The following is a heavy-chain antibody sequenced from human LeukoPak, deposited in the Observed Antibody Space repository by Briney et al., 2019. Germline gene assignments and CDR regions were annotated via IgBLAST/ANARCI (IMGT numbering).Heavy chain of an antibody. V-gene: IGHV4-30-2*01. CDR2: IHHSGST. CDR1: GGSISSGGYS. D-gene: IGHD5-24*01. Sequence: SQTLSLTCAVSGGSISSGGYSWSWIRQPPGKGLEWIGYIHHSGSTYYNPSLKSRVTISVDRSKNQFSLKLSSVTAADTAVYYCARDLGDGYTRFDIWGQGTMVTVSS. CDR3: ARDLGDGYTRFDI. J-gene: IGHJ3*02.